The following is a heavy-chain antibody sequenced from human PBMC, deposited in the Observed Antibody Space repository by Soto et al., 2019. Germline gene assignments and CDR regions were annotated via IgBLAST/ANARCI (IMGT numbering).Heavy chain of an antibody. J-gene: IGHJ4*02. CDR2: INPNTGDT. CDR3: ARAGRAMAGTPFAS. V-gene: IGHV1-2*04. D-gene: IGHD6-19*01. CDR1: GYTFIGYY. Sequence: ASVKVSCKASGYTFIGYYLHWVRQAPGQGLEWMGWINPNTGDTNYGQKFQGWVTMTRDTSISTAYVEVSRLKSDDTAVYYCARAGRAMAGTPFASWARGALVPVSS.